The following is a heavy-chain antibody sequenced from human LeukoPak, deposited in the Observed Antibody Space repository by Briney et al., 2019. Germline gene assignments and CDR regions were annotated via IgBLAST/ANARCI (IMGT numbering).Heavy chain of an antibody. Sequence: ASVKVSCKASGYTFTGYYMHWVRQAPGQGLEWMGWINPNSGGTNYAQKFQGRVTMTRDTSISTAYMELSRLTSDDTAVYYCARDDVYCSTSGCYVNWFDPWGQGTLVTVSS. D-gene: IGHD2-2*01. V-gene: IGHV1-2*02. CDR2: INPNSGGT. CDR1: GYTFTGYY. CDR3: ARDDVYCSTSGCYVNWFDP. J-gene: IGHJ5*02.